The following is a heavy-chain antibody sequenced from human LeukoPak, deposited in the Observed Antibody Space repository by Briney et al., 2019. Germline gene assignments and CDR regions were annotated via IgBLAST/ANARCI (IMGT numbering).Heavy chain of an antibody. Sequence: GASVKVSCKASGYTFTSYYMHWVRQAPGQGLEWMGIINPSGGSTSYAQKFQGRVTMTRDTSISTAYMELSSLRSDDTAVYYCARSAPTLTYDILTAYLGYWGQGTLVTVSS. CDR2: INPSGGST. CDR3: ARSAPTLTYDILTAYLGY. D-gene: IGHD3-9*01. CDR1: GYTFTSYY. V-gene: IGHV1-46*01. J-gene: IGHJ4*02.